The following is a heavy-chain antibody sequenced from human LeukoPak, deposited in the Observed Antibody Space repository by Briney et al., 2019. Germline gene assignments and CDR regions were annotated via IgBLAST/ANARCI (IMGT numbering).Heavy chain of an antibody. V-gene: IGHV3-23*01. J-gene: IGHJ4*02. CDR2: ISGSGGTT. CDR3: AKFFDPSGGASGWTWTMDC. D-gene: IGHD6-25*01. Sequence: TGGSLRLSCAASGLTFSSYAMTWVRQTPGKGREWVAAISGSGGTTYYADFAKGRFSISRDNSENTLYLQMYSLRAEDTAVYHCAKFFDPSGGASGWTWTMDCWGQGTLVIVSS. CDR1: GLTFSSYA.